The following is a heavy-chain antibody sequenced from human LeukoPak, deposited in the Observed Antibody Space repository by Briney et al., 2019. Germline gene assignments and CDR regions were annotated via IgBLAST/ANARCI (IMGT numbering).Heavy chain of an antibody. CDR1: GFTFSSYW. V-gene: IGHV3-7*01. Sequence: GGSLRLSCAASGFTFSSYWMSWVRQAPGKGLEWVANIKKDGSEKYYVDSVKGRFTISRDNAKTSLYLQMNSLRAEDTAVYYCARVQWELLRGPLDYWGQGTLVTVSS. D-gene: IGHD1-26*01. CDR2: IKKDGSEK. CDR3: ARVQWELLRGPLDY. J-gene: IGHJ4*02.